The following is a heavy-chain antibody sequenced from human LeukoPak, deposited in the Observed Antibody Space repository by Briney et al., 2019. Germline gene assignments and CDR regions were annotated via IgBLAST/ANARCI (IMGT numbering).Heavy chain of an antibody. J-gene: IGHJ4*02. D-gene: IGHD3-10*01. CDR1: GFTFSSYA. CDR3: ARHPEHYGSGSYLDY. Sequence: GQSLRLSCAASGFTFSSYAINWVRQAPGKGLEWVADISYDGTNKNYADSVKGRFTISRDSSKNTVYLEMNSLRGEDTAVYYCARHPEHYGSGSYLDYWGQGSLVTVSS. CDR2: ISYDGTNK. V-gene: IGHV3-30-3*01.